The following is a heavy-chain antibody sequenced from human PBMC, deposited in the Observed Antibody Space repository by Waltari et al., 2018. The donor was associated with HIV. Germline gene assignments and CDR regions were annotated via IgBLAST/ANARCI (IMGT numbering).Heavy chain of an antibody. Sequence: QVQLQESGPGLVRPSVTLSLTCTVPGGSINFYYWSWIRQPPGKGLEWIGYVYYSGITNYNPSLQSRVTISLDTPKNQFSLQLTSVTAADTALYYCARDQGGGDFEYWGQGILVTVSS. J-gene: IGHJ4*02. V-gene: IGHV4-59*01. CDR3: ARDQGGGDFEY. CDR1: GGSINFYY. D-gene: IGHD3-10*01. CDR2: VYYSGIT.